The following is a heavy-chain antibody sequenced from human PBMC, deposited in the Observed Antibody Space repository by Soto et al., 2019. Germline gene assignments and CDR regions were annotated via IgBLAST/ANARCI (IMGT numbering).Heavy chain of an antibody. CDR1: GFTFSSYE. CDR3: ARDPGVVCSGGSCYSGWFDP. V-gene: IGHV3-48*03. CDR2: ISSSGSTI. J-gene: IGHJ5*02. Sequence: EVQLVESGGGLVKPGGSLRLSCAASGFTFSSYEMNWVRQAPGKGLEWVSYISSSGSTIYYADSVKGRFTISRDNAKNSLYLQMNSLRAEDTAVYYCARDPGVVCSGGSCYSGWFDPWGQGTLVTVSS. D-gene: IGHD2-15*01.